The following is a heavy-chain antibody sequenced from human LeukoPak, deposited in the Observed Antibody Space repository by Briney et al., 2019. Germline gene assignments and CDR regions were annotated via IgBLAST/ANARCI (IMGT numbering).Heavy chain of an antibody. V-gene: IGHV4-34*01. Sequence: SETLSLTCAVYGGSFSGYYWSWIRQPPGKGLEWIGEINHSGSTNYNPSLKSRVTISVDTSKHQFSLKLSSVTAADTAVYYCARGSVRYCSSTSCRNWFDPWGQGTLVTVSS. J-gene: IGHJ5*02. CDR2: INHSGST. CDR3: ARGSVRYCSSTSCRNWFDP. D-gene: IGHD2-2*01. CDR1: GGSFSGYY.